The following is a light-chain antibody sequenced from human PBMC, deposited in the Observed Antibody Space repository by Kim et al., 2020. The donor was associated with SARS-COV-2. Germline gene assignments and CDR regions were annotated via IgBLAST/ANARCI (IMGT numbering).Light chain of an antibody. CDR2: DVT. Sequence: PGQSVTNSCTGTTSDVGAYNYVAWYQHHPGTAPKLMLYDVTVRPSGVPDRFSGSKSGNTASLTISGLQAEDEADYYCCSFAGTAYVFGIGTKVTVL. J-gene: IGLJ1*01. CDR1: TSDVGAYNY. CDR3: CSFAGTAYV. V-gene: IGLV2-11*01.